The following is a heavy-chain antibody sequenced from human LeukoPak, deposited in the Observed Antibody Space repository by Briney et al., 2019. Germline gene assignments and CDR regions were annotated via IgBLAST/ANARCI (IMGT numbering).Heavy chain of an antibody. CDR2: ISSSSSTI. CDR3: ARDHLAYYYDSSGYSAEYLQH. D-gene: IGHD3-22*01. Sequence: PGGSLRLSCAASGFTLSSYSMNWGRQAPGKGQEWVSYISSSSSTIYYADSVKGRFTISRDNAKNSLYLQIHSLTAADTAVYYCARDHLAYYYDSSGYSAEYLQHWAQGPLVPVSS. CDR1: GFTLSSYS. V-gene: IGHV3-48*01. J-gene: IGHJ1*01.